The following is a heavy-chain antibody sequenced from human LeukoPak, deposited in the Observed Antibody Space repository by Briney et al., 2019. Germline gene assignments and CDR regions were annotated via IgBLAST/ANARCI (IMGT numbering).Heavy chain of an antibody. D-gene: IGHD1-26*01. V-gene: IGHV4-4*07. CDR2: IYTSGST. CDR1: GGSIRSYY. CDR3: ARSQAYSGDY. J-gene: IGHJ4*02. Sequence: PSETLSLTCSVSGGSIRSYYWSWIRQPAGKGLEWIGRIYTSGSTNYNPSLKRRVTMSVDTAKNQFSLKLSSVTAAETAVYYCARSQAYSGDYWGQGTLVTVSS.